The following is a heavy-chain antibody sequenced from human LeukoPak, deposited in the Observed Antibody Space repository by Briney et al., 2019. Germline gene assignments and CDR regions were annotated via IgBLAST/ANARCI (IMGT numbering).Heavy chain of an antibody. CDR3: ARRTAYYDILTGYYDYYMDV. CDR1: GGSISSYY. Sequence: PSETLSLTCTVSGGSISSYYWSWIRQPPGKGLEWIGYIHYSGSTNYNPSLKSRVTISVDTSKNQFSLKLSSVTAADTAVYYCARRTAYYDILTGYYDYYMDVWGKGTTVTISS. D-gene: IGHD3-9*01. CDR2: IHYSGST. J-gene: IGHJ6*03. V-gene: IGHV4-59*01.